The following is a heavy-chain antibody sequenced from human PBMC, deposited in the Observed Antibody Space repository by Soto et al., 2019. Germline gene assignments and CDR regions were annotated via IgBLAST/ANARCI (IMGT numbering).Heavy chain of an antibody. CDR1: GWSFSGYY. D-gene: IGHD3-3*01. J-gene: IGHJ6*02. CDR3: ARSLRFLEWSHNYYYYGMDV. CDR2: INHSGST. V-gene: IGHV4-34*01. Sequence: PSETLTLTCAVYGWSFSGYYWSWIRQPPGKGLEWIGEINHSGSTNYNPSLKSRVTISVDTSKNQFSLKLSSVTAADTAVYYCARSLRFLEWSHNYYYYGMDVWGQGTTVTVSS.